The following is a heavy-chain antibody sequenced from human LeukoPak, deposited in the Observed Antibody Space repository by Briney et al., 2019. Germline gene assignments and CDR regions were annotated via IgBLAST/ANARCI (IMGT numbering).Heavy chain of an antibody. V-gene: IGHV3-7*01. CDR1: GFTFSNYW. J-gene: IGHJ6*04. Sequence: PGGSLRLSCAASGFTFSNYWMTWVRQAPGKGLEWVANIKQDGSEKYYVDSVKGRFTISRDNAKNSLYLQMNSLRAEDTAVYYCARDTGDVWGKGTTVTVSS. CDR3: ARDTGDV. D-gene: IGHD1-14*01. CDR2: IKQDGSEK.